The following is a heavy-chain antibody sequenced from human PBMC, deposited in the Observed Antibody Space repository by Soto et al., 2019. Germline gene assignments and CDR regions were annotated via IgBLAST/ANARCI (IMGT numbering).Heavy chain of an antibody. D-gene: IGHD1-1*01. CDR3: ARGGTWNDPYYHYGVEV. V-gene: IGHV1-69*04. J-gene: IGHJ6*02. CDR1: GGTFNSYA. Sequence: QVQLVQSGAEVKKPGSSVKVSCKASGGTFNSYAINWVRQDPGQGLEWMGRIVPIIGVANYAQKFQDRVTITADKTTSTAYMEMSSLRSEDTDVYYCARGGTWNDPYYHYGVEVWDQGTKVTVSS. CDR2: IVPIIGVA.